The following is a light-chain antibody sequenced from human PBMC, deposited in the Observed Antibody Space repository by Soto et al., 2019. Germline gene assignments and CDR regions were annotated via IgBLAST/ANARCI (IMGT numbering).Light chain of an antibody. V-gene: IGKV1-17*01. CDR1: QSISSY. CDR3: IQQNSYPIT. Sequence: DIQTTQSPSSLSAYVRPRATITFWSSQSISSYLNWYQQKPGKAPKRLIHTASSLQSGVPSRFSGSGSETEFTLTISSLQTEDFATYYCIQQNSYPITFGKGTRLEIK. J-gene: IGKJ5*01. CDR2: TAS.